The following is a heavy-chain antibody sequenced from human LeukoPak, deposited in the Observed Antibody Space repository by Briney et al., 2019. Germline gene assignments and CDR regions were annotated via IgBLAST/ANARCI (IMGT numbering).Heavy chain of an antibody. CDR2: INQISSHI. D-gene: IGHD3-9*01. CDR3: ARDATQYLRYGYFDY. V-gene: IGHV3-21*01. CDR1: GFTFSSSA. J-gene: IGHJ4*02. Sequence: GGSLRLSCAASGFTFSSSAMNWVRQAPGKGLEWVSSINQISSHIYYAESVRGRFSISRDNAKNSVYLQMNSLRAEDTAIYYCARDATQYLRYGYFDYWGPGILVTVSP.